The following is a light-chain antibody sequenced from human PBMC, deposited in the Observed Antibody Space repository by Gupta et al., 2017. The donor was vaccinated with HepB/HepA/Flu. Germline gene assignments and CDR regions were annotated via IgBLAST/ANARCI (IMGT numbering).Light chain of an antibody. CDR2: GSS. CDR3: QQYKDWRVLT. V-gene: IGKV3-15*01. CDR1: QSVSTN. Sequence: IVMTQSPATLFVSPGERVTLSCRASQSVSTNVAWYQHKRGQAPRLLISGSSTRATGIPGRFSGSGSGTEFTLTIGSLQSEDSAIYYCQQYKDWRVLTFGEGTKVEIK. J-gene: IGKJ4*01.